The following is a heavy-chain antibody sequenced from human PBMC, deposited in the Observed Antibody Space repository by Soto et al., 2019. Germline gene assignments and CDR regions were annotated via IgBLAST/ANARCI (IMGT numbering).Heavy chain of an antibody. J-gene: IGHJ4*02. CDR1: GFIYSIYA. CDR2: ISGSGGET. D-gene: IGHD5-12*01. V-gene: IGHV3-23*01. Sequence: EVQLLQSGGGLVQPGGSLRLSCTASGFIYSIYAMAWVRQAPGKGLEWVSDISGSGGETYYADSVKGRFTISRDNSKNTVYLQMTNLRAEDTAVYYCAKEIAVAVATPPEYWGQGTLVTVSS. CDR3: AKEIAVAVATPPEY.